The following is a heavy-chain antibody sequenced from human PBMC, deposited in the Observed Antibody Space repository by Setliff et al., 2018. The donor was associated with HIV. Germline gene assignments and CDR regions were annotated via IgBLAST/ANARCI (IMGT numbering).Heavy chain of an antibody. V-gene: IGHV1-2*02. CDR1: GYTFTNYY. J-gene: IGHJ3*02. CDR2: INPNNGDT. D-gene: IGHD6-19*01. CDR3: ARDEEAVAPSAAFDI. Sequence: ASVKVSCKASGYTFTNYYVHWVRQAPGQGLEWMGWINPNNGDTDYPQKFQGRVTMTRVTSITTAYIDLSGLTSDDPAVYYCARDEEAVAPSAAFDIWGQGTMVTVSS.